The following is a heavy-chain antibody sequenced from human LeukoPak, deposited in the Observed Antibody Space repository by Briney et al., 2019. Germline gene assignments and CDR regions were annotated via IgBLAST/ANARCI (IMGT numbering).Heavy chain of an antibody. J-gene: IGHJ4*02. Sequence: ASVKVSCKASGYTFTGYYMHWVRQAPGQGLEWMGWTNPNSGGTNYAQKFQGRVTMTRDTSISTAYMELSRLRSDDTAVYYCAREQGTIFGPAAYYFGYGGQGTLVTVCS. D-gene: IGHD3-3*01. CDR1: GYTFTGYY. CDR3: AREQGTIFGPAAYYFGY. CDR2: TNPNSGGT. V-gene: IGHV1-2*02.